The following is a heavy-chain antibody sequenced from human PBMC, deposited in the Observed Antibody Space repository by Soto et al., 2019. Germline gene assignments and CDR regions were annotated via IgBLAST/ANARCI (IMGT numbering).Heavy chain of an antibody. V-gene: IGHV3-23*01. CDR1: AFTFSNYA. J-gene: IGHJ4*02. CDR3: AKERRARGFDY. Sequence: EVQLLDSGGGLVQPGGSLRLSCEASAFTFSNYAMNWVRQAQGKGLEWVLGISGGGDNTYYADSVKGRFTISRDNSKNTVFLQMNSLRAEDTAVYYCAKERRARGFDYWGQGTLVTVSP. CDR2: ISGGGDNT.